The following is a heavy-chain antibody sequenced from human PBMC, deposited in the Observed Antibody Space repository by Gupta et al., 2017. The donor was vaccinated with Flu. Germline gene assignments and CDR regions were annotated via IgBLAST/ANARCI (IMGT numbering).Heavy chain of an antibody. CDR3: ARDIDSYSSGWYFDY. CDR2: IDTSGST. J-gene: IGHJ4*02. Sequence: QVHLHESGPGLVKPSQTLSLTRTVSAGSISSGRYHWRSIRQPAGKGLEWIGRIDTSGSTNYNPSLKSRVTISVDTSKNQFSLTLGSVTAADTAVYYCARDIDSYSSGWYFDYWGQGTLVNVSS. D-gene: IGHD6-19*01. V-gene: IGHV4-61*02. CDR1: AGSISSGRYH.